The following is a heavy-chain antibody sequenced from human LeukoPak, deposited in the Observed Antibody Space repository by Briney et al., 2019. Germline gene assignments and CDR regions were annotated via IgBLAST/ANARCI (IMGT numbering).Heavy chain of an antibody. D-gene: IGHD3-10*01. CDR2: IYYSGST. Sequence: PSETLSLTCTVSGGSISSSSYYWGWIRQPPGKGLEWIGSIYYSGSTYYNPSLKSRVTISVDTSKNQFSLKLSSVTAADTAVYYCARHSSYYYGSGSYYRSYWYFDLWGRGTLVTVSS. CDR3: ARHSSYYYGSGSYYRSYWYFDL. CDR1: GGSISSSSYY. V-gene: IGHV4-39*01. J-gene: IGHJ2*01.